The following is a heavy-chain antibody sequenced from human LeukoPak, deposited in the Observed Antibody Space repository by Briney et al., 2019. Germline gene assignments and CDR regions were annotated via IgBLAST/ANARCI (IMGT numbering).Heavy chain of an antibody. D-gene: IGHD3-10*01. J-gene: IGHJ4*02. CDR1: GFTFSSYW. CDR3: ARDYYTSGSHDY. Sequence: PGGSLRLSCAASGFTFSSYWMTWVRQAPGEGLEWVANIKPDGSETYFADSVKGRFTISRDNAKNSLYLQMNSLRPEDTAVYYCARDYYTSGSHDYWGQGTLVTVSS. CDR2: IKPDGSET. V-gene: IGHV3-7*04.